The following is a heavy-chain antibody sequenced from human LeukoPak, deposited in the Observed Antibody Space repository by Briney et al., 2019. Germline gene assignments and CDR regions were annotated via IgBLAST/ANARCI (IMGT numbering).Heavy chain of an antibody. CDR3: AKISEFWETCGGDCYTDY. CDR2: ISGRGGST. V-gene: IGHV3-23*01. D-gene: IGHD2-21*01. Sequence: GGPLTLSCGPSGFTHRIYAMSGLPHARGGGVEWVSAISGRGGSTYYAASVKGRFTIYTDNSKSTLYLQMNSLRAEDTAVYYCAKISEFWETCGGDCYTDYWGQGTLVTVSS. J-gene: IGHJ4*02. CDR1: GFTHRIYA.